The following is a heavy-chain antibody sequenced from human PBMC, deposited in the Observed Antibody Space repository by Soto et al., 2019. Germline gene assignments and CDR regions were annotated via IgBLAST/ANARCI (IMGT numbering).Heavy chain of an antibody. V-gene: IGHV3-33*01. CDR3: ARGSYYDSSGYREPGPYYFDY. D-gene: IGHD3-22*01. CDR2: IWYDGSNK. CDR1: GFTFGSYG. J-gene: IGHJ4*02. Sequence: GGSLRLSCAASGFTFGSYGMHWVRQAPGKGLEWVAVIWYDGSNKYYADSVKGRFTISRDNSKNTLYLQMNSLRAEDTAVYYCARGSYYDSSGYREPGPYYFDYWGQGTLVTVSS.